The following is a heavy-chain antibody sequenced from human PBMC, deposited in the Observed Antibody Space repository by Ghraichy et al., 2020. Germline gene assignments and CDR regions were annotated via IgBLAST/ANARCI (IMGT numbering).Heavy chain of an antibody. D-gene: IGHD2-2*01. V-gene: IGHV4-30-4*01. CDR3: ARGGPGLLLGAIDY. CDR1: GGSISSGDYY. CDR2: IYYSGST. Sequence: SQTLSLTCTVSGGSISSGDYYWSWIRQPPGKGLEWIGYIYYSGSTYYNPSLKSRVTISVDTSKNQFSLKLSSVTAADTAVYYCARGGPGLLLGAIDYWGQGTLVTVSS. J-gene: IGHJ4*02.